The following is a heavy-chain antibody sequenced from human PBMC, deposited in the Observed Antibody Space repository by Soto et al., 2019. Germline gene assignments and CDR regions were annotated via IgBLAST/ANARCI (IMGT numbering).Heavy chain of an antibody. J-gene: IGHJ5*02. D-gene: IGHD5-12*01. V-gene: IGHV1-69*06. CDR3: TITPGYTGYANRGRFDP. Sequence: QVKLVQSGAEVKKPGSSVMLSCKASGGGLIRNGLTLVRHATGQGPEWMGELLPIFGTTDYAQKSHGRVNRTAGTSTNSAYVYLGSLTSEDTAVYYCTITPGYTGYANRGRFDPGGQGKLVTGSS. CDR1: GGGLIRNG. CDR2: LLPIFGTT.